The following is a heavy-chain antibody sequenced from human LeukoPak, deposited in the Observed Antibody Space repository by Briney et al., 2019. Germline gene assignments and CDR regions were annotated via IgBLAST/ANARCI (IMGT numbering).Heavy chain of an antibody. D-gene: IGHD3-9*01. CDR1: GFTFSSYS. CDR3: ARDFWEGYFDWLPLGDY. V-gene: IGHV3-21*01. J-gene: IGHJ4*02. CDR2: ISSSSSYI. Sequence: PGGSLRLSCAASGFTFSSYSMNWVRQAPGKGLEWVSSISSSSSYIYYADSVKGRFTISRDNAKNSLYLQMNSLRAEDTAVYYCARDFWEGYFDWLPLGDYWGQGTLVTVSS.